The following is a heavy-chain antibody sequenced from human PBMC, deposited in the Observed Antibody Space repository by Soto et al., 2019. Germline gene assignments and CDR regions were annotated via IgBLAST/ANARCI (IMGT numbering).Heavy chain of an antibody. CDR1: GFTVSSNY. V-gene: IGHV3-53*01. J-gene: IGHJ2*01. CDR3: ARKIAYCGGDCYSDWYFDL. D-gene: IGHD2-21*02. Sequence: GGSLRLSCAASGFTVSSNYMSWVRQAPGKGLEWVSVIYSGGSTYYADSVKGRFTISRDNSKNTLYLQMNSLRAEDTAVYYCARKIAYCGGDCYSDWYFDLWGRGTLVTSPQ. CDR2: IYSGGST.